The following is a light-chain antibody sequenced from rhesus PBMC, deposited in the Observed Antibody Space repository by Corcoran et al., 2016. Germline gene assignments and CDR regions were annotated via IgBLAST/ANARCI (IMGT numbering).Light chain of an antibody. CDR3: QQYSSSPWS. J-gene: IGKJ1*01. CDR2: KAS. V-gene: IGKV1-22*01. CDR1: QSISSW. Sequence: DIQMTQSPSSLSASVGDTVTITCRASQSISSWLAWYQQKPGKAPTLLIDKASTLQSGVPSRSSGSGSGTDFTLTISSLQSEDFAAYYCQQYSSSPWSFGQGTKVEIK.